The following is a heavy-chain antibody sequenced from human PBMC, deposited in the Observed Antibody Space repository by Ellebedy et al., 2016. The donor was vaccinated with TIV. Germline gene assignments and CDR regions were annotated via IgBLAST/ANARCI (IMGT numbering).Heavy chain of an antibody. CDR3: AREIYGGSYYNLGY. CDR1: GGSISSSSHY. V-gene: IGHV4-39*07. D-gene: IGHD1-26*01. Sequence: SETLSLTCTVSGGSISSSSHYWGWIRQAPGKGLEWIGSMSYSGSTYYNPSLKSRVTISVDTSKNQFSLKLSSVTAADTAVYYCAREIYGGSYYNLGYWGQGTLVTVSS. CDR2: MSYSGST. J-gene: IGHJ4*02.